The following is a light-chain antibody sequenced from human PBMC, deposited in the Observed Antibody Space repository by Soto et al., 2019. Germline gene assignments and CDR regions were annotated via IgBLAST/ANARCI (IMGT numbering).Light chain of an antibody. CDR3: QQYNNWPLT. V-gene: IGKV3-15*01. J-gene: IGKJ4*01. CDR2: GAS. Sequence: EIVLTQSPATLSLSPEERATVPCRASQSVSNNLAWYQQKPGQAPRLLIYGASTRATGIPARFSGSGYGTEFTLTISSLQSEDFAVYYCQQYNNWPLTFGGGTKVDIK. CDR1: QSVSNN.